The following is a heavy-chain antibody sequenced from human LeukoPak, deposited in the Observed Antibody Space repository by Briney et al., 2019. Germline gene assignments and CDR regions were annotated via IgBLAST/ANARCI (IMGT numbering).Heavy chain of an antibody. Sequence: ASVKVSCKASGYTSTSYGISWVRQAPGQGLEWMGWISAYNGNTNYAQKLQGRVTMTTDTSTSTAYMELRSLRSDDTAVYYCARGPKVGATLGYYYYYMDVWGKGTTVTVSS. V-gene: IGHV1-18*01. CDR2: ISAYNGNT. CDR1: GYTSTSYG. D-gene: IGHD1-26*01. J-gene: IGHJ6*03. CDR3: ARGPKVGATLGYYYYYMDV.